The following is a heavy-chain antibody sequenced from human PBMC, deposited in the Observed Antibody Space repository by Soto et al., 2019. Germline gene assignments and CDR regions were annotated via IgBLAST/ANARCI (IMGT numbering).Heavy chain of an antibody. CDR3: ARVGFFVVVVAVRGPPKYFAY. J-gene: IGHJ4*02. V-gene: IGHV1-18*01. D-gene: IGHD2-15*01. Sequence: ASVKVSCKASGYTFTSYGISWVRQAPGQGLEWMGWISAYNGDTNYAQKLQGRVTMTTDTSTSTAYMELRSLRSDDTAVYYCARVGFFVVVVAVRGPPKYFAYRGRGPRDPVSA. CDR1: GYTFTSYG. CDR2: ISAYNGDT.